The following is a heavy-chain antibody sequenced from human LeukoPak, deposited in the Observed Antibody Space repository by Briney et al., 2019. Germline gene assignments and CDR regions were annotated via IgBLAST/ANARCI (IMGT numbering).Heavy chain of an antibody. V-gene: IGHV4-34*01. CDR1: GFTFSSYA. D-gene: IGHD3-16*01. J-gene: IGHJ4*02. CDR2: INHSGST. CDR3: ARHDFDY. Sequence: PGGSLRLSCAASGFTFSSYAMSWVRQAPGKGLEWIGEINHSGSTNYNPSLKSRVTISVDTSKNQFSLKLSSVTAADTAVCYCARHDFDYWGQGTLVTVSS.